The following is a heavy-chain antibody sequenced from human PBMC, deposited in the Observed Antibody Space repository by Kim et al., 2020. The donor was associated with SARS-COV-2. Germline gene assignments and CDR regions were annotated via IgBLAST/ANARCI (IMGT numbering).Heavy chain of an antibody. Sequence: ASVKVSCKASGYTFTSYYMHWVRQAPGQGLEWMGIINPSGGSTSYAQKFQGRVTMTRDTSTSTVYMELSSLRSEDTAVHYCARAMVRGVIVYYFDYWGQGTLVTVSS. J-gene: IGHJ4*02. D-gene: IGHD3-10*01. CDR1: GYTFTSYY. CDR3: ARAMVRGVIVYYFDY. CDR2: INPSGGST. V-gene: IGHV1-46*01.